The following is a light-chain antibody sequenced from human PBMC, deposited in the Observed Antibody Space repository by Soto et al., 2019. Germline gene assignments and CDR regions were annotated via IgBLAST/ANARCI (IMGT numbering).Light chain of an antibody. J-gene: IGLJ3*02. Sequence: QSALTQPASVSGSPGQSITISCTGTSSDVGSYNLVSWYQQYPGKAPKLMIYEVSKRPSGVSDRFSGSRSGNTASLTISGLQAEDEADYYCCSYAGSSTFVVFGGGTKLNVL. V-gene: IGLV2-23*02. CDR2: EVS. CDR3: CSYAGSSTFVV. CDR1: SSDVGSYNL.